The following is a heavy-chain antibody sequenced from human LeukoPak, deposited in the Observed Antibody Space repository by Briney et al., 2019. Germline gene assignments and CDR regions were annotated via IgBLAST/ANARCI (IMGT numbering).Heavy chain of an antibody. Sequence: SETLSLTCTVSGGSISSGDYYWSWIRQPPGKGLEWIGYIYYSGSTYYNPSLKSRVTISVDTSKNQFSLKLSSVTAADTAVYYCASAATVSDKHFDAFDIWGQGTMVTVSS. CDR1: GGSISSGDYY. V-gene: IGHV4-30-4*01. D-gene: IGHD4-17*01. J-gene: IGHJ3*02. CDR2: IYYSGST. CDR3: ASAATVSDKHFDAFDI.